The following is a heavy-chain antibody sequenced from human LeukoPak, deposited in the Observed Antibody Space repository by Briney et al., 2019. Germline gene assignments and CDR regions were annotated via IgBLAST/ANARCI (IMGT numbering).Heavy chain of an antibody. D-gene: IGHD6-19*01. V-gene: IGHV3-30*18. Sequence: GGSLRLSCAASGFTFSSYGMHWVRQAPGKGLEWVAVISYDGSNKYYADSVKGRFTISRDNSKNTLYLQMNSLRAEDTAVYYCAKGRSSGWYYFDYWGQGTLVTVSS. CDR3: AKGRSSGWYYFDY. CDR2: ISYDGSNK. CDR1: GFTFSSYG. J-gene: IGHJ4*02.